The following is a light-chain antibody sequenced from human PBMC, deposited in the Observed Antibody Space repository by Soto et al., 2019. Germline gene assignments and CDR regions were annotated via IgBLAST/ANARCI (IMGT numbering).Light chain of an antibody. CDR2: DIS. Sequence: EILLTQYPATLSWSPGERAILSCRTSQSVAGSLAWYKQKPGQAPRLLIYDISTRAAAIPASLSGSGSGTEFPLTVSSLEPEDFALYYCQQRSNRITFGHGTRLEIK. V-gene: IGKV3-11*01. J-gene: IGKJ5*01. CDR1: QSVAGS. CDR3: QQRSNRIT.